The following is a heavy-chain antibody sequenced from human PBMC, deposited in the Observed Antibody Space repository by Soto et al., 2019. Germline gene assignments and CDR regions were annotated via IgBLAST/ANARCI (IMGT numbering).Heavy chain of an antibody. D-gene: IGHD1-1*01. J-gene: IGHJ4*02. CDR3: TRGPRVSSTGTGAH. V-gene: IGHV3-74*01. CDR2: ISDDGSTT. Sequence: PGGSLRLSCEVSGFTFSAYWMHWVRQVPGKGLIWVSRISDDGSTTTYADSVKGRFTISRDNAKNTLYLQMNSLRADDTGLYYCTRGPRVSSTGTGAHWGQGTPVPVYS. CDR1: GFTFSAYW.